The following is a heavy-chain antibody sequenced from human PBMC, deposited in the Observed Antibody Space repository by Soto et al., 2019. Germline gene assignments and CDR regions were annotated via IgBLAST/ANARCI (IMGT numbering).Heavy chain of an antibody. D-gene: IGHD2-15*01. V-gene: IGHV3-23*01. CDR3: AKELLAAAFVETSPFDF. CDR2: IDGSGGDT. CDR1: GFTFSSYA. Sequence: EVQLLESGGGLVQPGGSLRLSCAASGFTFSSYAMAWVRQAPGTGLEWVSGIDGSGGDTSFADSVKGRFSISRDNSKKMLYLHMNGLRAEDTASYSCAKELLAAAFVETSPFDFWGQGTLVTVSS. J-gene: IGHJ4*02.